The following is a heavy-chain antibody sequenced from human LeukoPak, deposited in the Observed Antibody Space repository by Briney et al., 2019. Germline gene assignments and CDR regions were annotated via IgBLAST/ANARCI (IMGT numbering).Heavy chain of an antibody. D-gene: IGHD6-19*01. CDR3: ARDRSGQWLAFDY. CDR2: INAGNGNT. Sequence: GASVKVSCKASGYTFTSYTMHWVRQAPGQRLEWMGWINAGNGNTKYSQKFQGRVTITRDTSASTAYMELSSLRSEDTAVYYCARDRSGQWLAFDYWGQGTLVTVSS. V-gene: IGHV1-3*01. J-gene: IGHJ4*02. CDR1: GYTFTSYT.